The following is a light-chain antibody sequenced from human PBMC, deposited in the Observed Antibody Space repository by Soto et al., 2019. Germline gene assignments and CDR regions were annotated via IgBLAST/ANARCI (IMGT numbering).Light chain of an antibody. CDR1: SGSIASNY. CDR3: QSYDSSNQGVV. CDR2: EDN. Sequence: NFMLTQPHSVSESPGKTVTISCTGSSGSIASNYVQWYQQRPGCAPTTVIYEDNQRPSGVPDRFSGSIDSSSNSASLTISGLKTEDEADYYCQSYDSSNQGVVFGGGTKLTVL. J-gene: IGLJ2*01. V-gene: IGLV6-57*02.